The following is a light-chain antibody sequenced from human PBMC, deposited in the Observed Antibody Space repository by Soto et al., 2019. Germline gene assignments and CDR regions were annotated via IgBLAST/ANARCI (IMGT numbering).Light chain of an antibody. CDR1: QTISNW. CDR3: QQYSIYPYT. Sequence: DIQMTQSPSTLSASVGDRVTITCRASQTISNWLAWYQQKPGKAPKLLIYDASSLPSGVPPRFSGSGFVTDFTLTISNLQPGDFATDYCQQYSIYPYTFGQGTALEIK. CDR2: DAS. J-gene: IGKJ2*01. V-gene: IGKV1-5*01.